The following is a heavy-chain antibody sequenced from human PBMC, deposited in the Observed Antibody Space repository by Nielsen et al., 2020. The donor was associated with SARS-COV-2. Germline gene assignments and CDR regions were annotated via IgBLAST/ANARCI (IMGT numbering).Heavy chain of an antibody. CDR2: IDPSDSYT. Sequence: GESLKISCKGSGYSFTSYWISWVRQMPGKGLEWMGRIDPSDSYTNYSPSFQGHVTISVDKSRTTSGRTTAYLQWRSLEASDTAVFYCATHWPSNWYSDFWGQGTLVTVSS. D-gene: IGHD2-21*01. J-gene: IGHJ4*02. V-gene: IGHV5-10-1*01. CDR3: ATHWPSNWYSDF. CDR1: GYSFTSYW.